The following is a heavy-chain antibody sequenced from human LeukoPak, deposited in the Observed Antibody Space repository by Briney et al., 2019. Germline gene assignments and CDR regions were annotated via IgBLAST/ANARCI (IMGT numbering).Heavy chain of an antibody. D-gene: IGHD3-22*01. V-gene: IGHV3-30-3*01. Sequence: GGSLRLSCAASGFTFSSYAMHWVRQAPGKGLEWVAVISYDGSNKYYADSVKGRFTISRDNSKNTLYLQMNSLRAEDTAVYYCARSSPFYYYDSSGSYFDYWGQGTLVTVSS. CDR1: GFTFSSYA. J-gene: IGHJ4*02. CDR3: ARSSPFYYYDSSGSYFDY. CDR2: ISYDGSNK.